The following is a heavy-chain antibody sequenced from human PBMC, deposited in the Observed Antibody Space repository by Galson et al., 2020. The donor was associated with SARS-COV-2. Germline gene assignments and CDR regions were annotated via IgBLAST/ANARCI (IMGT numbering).Heavy chain of an antibody. D-gene: IGHD3-10*01. V-gene: IGHV3-48*04. Sequence: GESLKISCAASGFPFNTYSMNWVRRTPGKGLEWISYISGTSSVIYYADSVRGRFTISRDNAKSSLYLQMNSLRVEDTAVYYCAKGINMLRGLSFWGQGTLVTVSS. CDR1: GFPFNTYS. J-gene: IGHJ4*02. CDR2: ISGTSSVI. CDR3: AKGINMLRGLSF.